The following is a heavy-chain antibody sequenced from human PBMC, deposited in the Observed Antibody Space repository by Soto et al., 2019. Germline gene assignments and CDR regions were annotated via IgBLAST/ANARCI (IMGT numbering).Heavy chain of an antibody. J-gene: IGHJ4*02. CDR1: GYIFTNYH. Sequence: GASVKVSCKASGYIFTNYHMHWVRHAPGQGLEWMAIINPTAGTTVYAQKFQGRLTLTRDTSTSTVYMELSSLRYDDTAVYYCARVSPRASGHLDYWGQGTLVTVSS. V-gene: IGHV1-46*01. CDR2: INPTAGTT. D-gene: IGHD2-8*02. CDR3: ARVSPRASGHLDY.